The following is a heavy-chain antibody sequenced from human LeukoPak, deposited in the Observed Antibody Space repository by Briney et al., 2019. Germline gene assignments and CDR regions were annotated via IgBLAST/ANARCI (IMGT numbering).Heavy chain of an antibody. Sequence: PSETLSLTCAVSGGSISSSNWWSWVRQPPGKGLEWIGEIYRSGGTNYNPSFESRVTISIDKSKNQFSLRLTSVTAADTAVYYCARAISGYSYGYSSVWGPGTTVAVSS. D-gene: IGHD5-18*01. J-gene: IGHJ6*02. V-gene: IGHV4-4*02. CDR3: ARAISGYSYGYSSV. CDR2: IYRSGGT. CDR1: GGSISSSNW.